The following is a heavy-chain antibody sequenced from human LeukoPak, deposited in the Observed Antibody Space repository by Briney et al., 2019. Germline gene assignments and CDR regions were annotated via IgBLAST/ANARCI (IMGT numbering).Heavy chain of an antibody. CDR1: GGSISSYY. D-gene: IGHD1-26*01. J-gene: IGHJ5*02. CDR3: ASGTYWFDP. Sequence: SETLSLTCTVSGGSISSYYWSWFRQPPGKGLEWIGYIYYSGSTNYNPSLKSRVTISVDTSKNQFSLKLSSVTAADTAVYYCASGTYWFDPWGQGTLVTVSS. CDR2: IYYSGST. V-gene: IGHV4-59*01.